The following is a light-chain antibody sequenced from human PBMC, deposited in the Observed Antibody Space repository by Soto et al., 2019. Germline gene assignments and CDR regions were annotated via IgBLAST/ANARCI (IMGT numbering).Light chain of an antibody. CDR3: SSYTSSSTQV. V-gene: IGLV2-14*01. CDR1: SSDVGGYTY. CDR2: EVT. J-gene: IGLJ1*01. Sequence: QSVLTQPASVSGSPGQSITISCTGTSSDVGGYTYVSWYQQYPGKAPKLLISEVTNRPSGVSNRFSDSKSGNTASLTISGLQGEDEADYYCSSYTSSSTQVFGTGTKVTV.